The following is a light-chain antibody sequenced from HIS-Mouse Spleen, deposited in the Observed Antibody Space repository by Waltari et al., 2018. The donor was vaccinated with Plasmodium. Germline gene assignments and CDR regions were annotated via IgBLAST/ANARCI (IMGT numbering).Light chain of an antibody. CDR1: PDISNA. V-gene: IGKV1-33*01. CDR3: QQNDNLPPYT. J-gene: IGKJ2*01. CDR2: DAS. Sequence: DIQMTQSPPSLSASVGDRVTITCHASPDISNALNWYPQKPGKAPKLLIYDASNLETGVPSRLSGSGSGTDFTFTTSCLQPEDIATYYCQQNDNLPPYTFGQGTKLEIK.